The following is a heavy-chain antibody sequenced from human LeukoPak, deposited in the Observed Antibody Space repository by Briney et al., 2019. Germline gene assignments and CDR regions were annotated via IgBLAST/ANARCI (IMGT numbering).Heavy chain of an antibody. Sequence: GGSLRLSCAVSGFNFNDAWMSWVRQAPGKGLEWVGRLKSRGGGETADYSAPVKGRFTVSRDDSQNTLYLQMNSLEVEDTAVYFCSWELDVSFGRRLEHWGQGTLVTVAS. CDR3: SWELDVSFGRRLEH. CDR2: LKSRGGGETA. CDR1: GFNFNDAW. J-gene: IGHJ5*02. D-gene: IGHD1-1*01. V-gene: IGHV3-15*01.